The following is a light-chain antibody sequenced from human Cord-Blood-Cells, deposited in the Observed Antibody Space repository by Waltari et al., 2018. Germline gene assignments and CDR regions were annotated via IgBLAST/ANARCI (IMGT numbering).Light chain of an antibody. V-gene: IGLV6-57*01. CDR1: SGSIATNY. CDR2: EDN. Sequence: NFMLTQPHSLSQSPGQTVTISCTRSSGSIATNYVPWYHSRPGSSPSTVIYEDNRRPSGVPDRFSGSIDSSSNSASLTISGLKTEDEADYYCQSYDSSNVVFGGGTKLTVL. J-gene: IGLJ2*01. CDR3: QSYDSSNVV.